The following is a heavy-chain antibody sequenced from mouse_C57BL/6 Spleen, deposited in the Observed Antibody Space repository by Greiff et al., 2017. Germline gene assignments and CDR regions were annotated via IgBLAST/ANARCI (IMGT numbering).Heavy chain of an antibody. Sequence: EVQLQESGPGLVKPSQSLSLTCSVTGYSFTSGYYWNWIRQFPGNKLEWMGYISYDGSNNYNPSLKNRISITRDTSKNQFFLKLNSVTTEDTATYYCARESNYPFCAYWGQGTLVTVSA. V-gene: IGHV3-6*01. CDR3: ARESNYPFCAY. CDR1: GYSFTSGYY. CDR2: ISYDGSN. J-gene: IGHJ3*01. D-gene: IGHD2-5*01.